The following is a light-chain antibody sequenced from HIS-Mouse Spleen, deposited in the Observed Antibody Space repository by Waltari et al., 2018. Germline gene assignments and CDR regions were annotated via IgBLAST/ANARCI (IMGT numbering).Light chain of an antibody. CDR1: ICDVGCYIL. V-gene: IGLV2-23*01. CDR3: CSYAGSSTWV. J-gene: IGLJ3*02. Sequence: QSALTQPASVSGSPGQSLPLSRTGTICDVGCYILVSWYQQHPAKAPKRMIYEGSKRPSGVSNRFSGSKSGNTASLTISGLQAEDEADYYCCSYAGSSTWVFGGGTKLTVL. CDR2: EGS.